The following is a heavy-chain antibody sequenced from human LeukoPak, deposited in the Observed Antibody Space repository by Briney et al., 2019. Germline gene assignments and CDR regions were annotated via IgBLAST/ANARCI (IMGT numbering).Heavy chain of an antibody. Sequence: GGSLRLSCAASGFTVSSNYMSWVRQAPGKGLEWVSVIYSGGSTYYADSVKGRFTISRDNSKNTLYLQMNSLRAEDTALYYCAKKVVVGATSPYSDFQDWGQGTLVTVSS. D-gene: IGHD1-26*01. J-gene: IGHJ1*01. CDR1: GFTVSSNY. V-gene: IGHV3-53*01. CDR3: AKKVVVGATSPYSDFQD. CDR2: IYSGGST.